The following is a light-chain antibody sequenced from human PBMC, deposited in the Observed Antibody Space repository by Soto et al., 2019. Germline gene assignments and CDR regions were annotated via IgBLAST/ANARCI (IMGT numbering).Light chain of an antibody. CDR2: EVN. V-gene: IGLV2-8*01. Sequence: QSVLTQPPSASGSPGQSVTISCTGTSSDVGGYNYVSWYQQHPGKAPKLIIYEVNKRPSGVPDRFSGSKSGNTASLTVSGLQADDEADYYCSSYAGSNNVVFGGGTKLTVL. CDR3: SSYAGSNNVV. CDR1: SSDVGGYNY. J-gene: IGLJ2*01.